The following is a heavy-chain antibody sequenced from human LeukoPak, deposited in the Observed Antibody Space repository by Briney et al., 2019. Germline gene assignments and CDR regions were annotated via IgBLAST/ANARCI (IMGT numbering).Heavy chain of an antibody. CDR3: ARHPGRYYYGMDV. CDR1: GGSISSSSYY. V-gene: IGHV4-39*01. J-gene: IGHJ6*02. CDR2: IYYSGST. Sequence: PSETLSLTCTVSGGSISSSSYYWGWIRQPPGKGLEWIGSIYYSGSTYHNPSLKSRVTLSVDTSKNQFSLRLSSVTATDTSVYFCARHPGRYYYGMDVWGQGTTITVSS.